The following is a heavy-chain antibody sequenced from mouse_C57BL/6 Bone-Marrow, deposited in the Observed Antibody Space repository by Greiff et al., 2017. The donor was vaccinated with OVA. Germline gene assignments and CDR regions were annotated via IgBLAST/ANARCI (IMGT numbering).Heavy chain of an antibody. CDR1: GFNIKDDY. J-gene: IGHJ3*01. V-gene: IGHV14-4*01. CDR2: IDPENGDT. D-gene: IGHD1-1*01. Sequence: EVQLQQSRAELVRPGASVKLSCTASGFNIKDDYMHWVKQRPEQGLEWIGWIDPENGDTEYASKFQGKATITADTSSNTAYLQLSSLTSEDTAVYYCTTRDYGSSLWFAYWGQGTLVTVSA. CDR3: TTRDYGSSLWFAY.